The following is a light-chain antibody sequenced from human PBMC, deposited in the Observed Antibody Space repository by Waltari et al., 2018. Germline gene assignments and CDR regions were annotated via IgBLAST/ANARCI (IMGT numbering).Light chain of an antibody. CDR3: QKYDRLPAT. J-gene: IGKJ1*01. CDR1: QGVSRF. Sequence: EIELTQSPGTLALSPGERGTISCRASQGVSRFLAWDQQKQGQAPRHLIYGASTRATGITDRFSGSGSGTDFSLTISRLEPEDFAVYYCQKYDRLPATFGQGTKVEIK. CDR2: GAS. V-gene: IGKV3-20*01.